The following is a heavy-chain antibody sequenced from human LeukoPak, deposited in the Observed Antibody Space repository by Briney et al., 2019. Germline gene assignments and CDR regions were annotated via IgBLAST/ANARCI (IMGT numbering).Heavy chain of an antibody. CDR1: GFTFSCYS. CDR3: ARETNTSDSSGYIRADVRRDDY. V-gene: IGHV3-21*01. D-gene: IGHD3-22*01. J-gene: IGHJ4*02. Sequence: GGSLRLSCEASGFTFSCYSMNWVRQAPGKGLECVSSISSSSIYIYYTDSVKGRFTISRDNAGNSLYLQMHSLRAEDTAVYYCARETNTSDSSGYIRADVRRDDYWGQGTLVTVSS. CDR2: ISSSSIYI.